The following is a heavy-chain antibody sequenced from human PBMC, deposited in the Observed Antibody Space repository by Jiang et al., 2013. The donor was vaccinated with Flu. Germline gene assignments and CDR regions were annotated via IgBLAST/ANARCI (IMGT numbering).Heavy chain of an antibody. CDR3: ARGPPSDY. Sequence: WISAYNGNTDYAEKFQGRVTLTTDTSTSTAYMELRSLTSDDTAVYYCARGPPSDYWGQGTLVTVSS. V-gene: IGHV1-18*01. J-gene: IGHJ4*02. CDR2: ISAYNGNT.